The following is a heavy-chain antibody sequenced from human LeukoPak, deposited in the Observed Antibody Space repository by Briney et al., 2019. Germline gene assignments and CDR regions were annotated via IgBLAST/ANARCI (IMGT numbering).Heavy chain of an antibody. CDR1: GGSIGGGVYS. Sequence: SQTLSLTCAVSGGSIGGGVYSWNWIRQPPGKGLEWLGYIFHTGNTYYSPSLKSRVTISVDRSKNQFSLKLSSLTAADTAMYFCARGCSDYPYFFDSWGQGALVTVSS. CDR2: IFHTGNT. J-gene: IGHJ4*02. V-gene: IGHV4-30-2*01. CDR3: ARGCSDYPYFFDS. D-gene: IGHD5-12*01.